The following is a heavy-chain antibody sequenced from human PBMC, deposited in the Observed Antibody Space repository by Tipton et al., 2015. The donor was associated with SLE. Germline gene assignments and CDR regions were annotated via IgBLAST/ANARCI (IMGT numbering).Heavy chain of an antibody. CDR1: GFTFSSYS. Sequence: VQLVQSGGGLVKPGGSLRLSCAASGFTFSSYSMNWVRQAPGKGLEWVSYISGSGSTIYYADSVKGRFTISRDNAKNSLYLQMNSLRVEDTAVYYCARDDTWVDSSGPLWMDVWGKGTTVTVSS. V-gene: IGHV3-21*01. D-gene: IGHD3-22*01. CDR2: ISGSGSTI. J-gene: IGHJ6*04. CDR3: ARDDTWVDSSGPLWMDV.